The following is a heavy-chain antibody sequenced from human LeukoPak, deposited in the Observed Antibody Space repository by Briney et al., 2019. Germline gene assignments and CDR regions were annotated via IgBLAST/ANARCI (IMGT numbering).Heavy chain of an antibody. Sequence: PGGSLRLSCAASGFPFSTYAFSWVRQAPGKGLEWVAAVGDTGIGTNYADSVKGWFTISRDNSRNTVSLQMNTLRAEDTALYYCAKHVLFSSGWYFDYWGQGTLVTVSS. D-gene: IGHD6-19*01. V-gene: IGHV3-23*01. CDR3: AKHVLFSSGWYFDY. J-gene: IGHJ4*02. CDR2: VGDTGIGT. CDR1: GFPFSTYA.